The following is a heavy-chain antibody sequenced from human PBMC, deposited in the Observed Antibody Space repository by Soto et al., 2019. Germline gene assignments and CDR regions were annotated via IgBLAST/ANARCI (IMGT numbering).Heavy chain of an antibody. V-gene: IGHV1-69*01. J-gene: IGHJ6*02. CDR2: IIPISGTA. CDR1: GGTFSSYA. CDR3: ARSPESSPIFEISYNYYYGMDV. Sequence: QVQLVQSGAEVKKPGSSVKVSCKASGGTFSSYAISWVRQAPGQGLEWMGGIIPISGTANYAQKFEGIVTITADESTSTAYMELSRLRSEDTAVYYCARSPESSPIFEISYNYYYGMDVWGQGTTVTVSS. D-gene: IGHD2-2*01.